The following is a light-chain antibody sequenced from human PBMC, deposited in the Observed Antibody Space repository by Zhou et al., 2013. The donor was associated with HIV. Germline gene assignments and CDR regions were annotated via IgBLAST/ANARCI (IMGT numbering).Light chain of an antibody. CDR2: GAS. CDR3: QQYGSSIT. V-gene: IGKV3-20*01. CDR1: QSVSSVY. Sequence: EIVLTQSPGTLSLSPGERATLSCRASQSVSSVYLAWYQQKPGQAPRLLIYGASSRATGIPDRFSGSGSGTDFTLTISRLEPEDFAVYYCQQYGSSITFGQGTRL. J-gene: IGKJ5*01.